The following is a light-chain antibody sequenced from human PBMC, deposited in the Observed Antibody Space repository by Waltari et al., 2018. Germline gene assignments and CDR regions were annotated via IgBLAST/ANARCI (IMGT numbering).Light chain of an antibody. Sequence: SYVLTQPPSVSVAPGETASITCGGDNIGSYSVHWYQQKPGQAPVLVIFYDSDRPSGIPARFSGSSAGNTATLTITSVEAGDEARYYCQVWHADIDPGVFGTGTEVTVL. V-gene: IGLV3-21*04. J-gene: IGLJ1*01. CDR3: QVWHADIDPGV. CDR1: NIGSYS. CDR2: YDS.